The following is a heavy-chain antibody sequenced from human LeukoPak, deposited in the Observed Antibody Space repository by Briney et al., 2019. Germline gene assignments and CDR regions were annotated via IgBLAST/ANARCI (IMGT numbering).Heavy chain of an antibody. V-gene: IGHV3-7*04. Sequence: GGSLRLSCAASGFTFSSYWMTWVRQAPGKGLEWVANIKQDGSEKNYVDSQKGRFIISRDNAKNSLYLQMNSLRVEDTAVYYCARGITMDYWGQGTLVTVSS. CDR3: ARGITMDY. CDR2: IKQDGSEK. D-gene: IGHD3-10*01. CDR1: GFTFSSYW. J-gene: IGHJ4*02.